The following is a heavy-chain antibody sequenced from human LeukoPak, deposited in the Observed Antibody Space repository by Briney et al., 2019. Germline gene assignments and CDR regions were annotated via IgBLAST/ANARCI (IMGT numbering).Heavy chain of an antibody. D-gene: IGHD6-13*01. V-gene: IGHV3-48*01. CDR1: GFTFSSYS. CDR3: ARAGWSSRGY. Sequence: GGSLRLSCAASGFTFSSYSMYWVRQAPGKGLEWVSYISSSSITIYYADSVKGRFTISRDNAKNSLYLQMNSLRAEDTAAYYCARAGWSSRGYWGQGTLVTVSS. J-gene: IGHJ4*02. CDR2: ISSSSITI.